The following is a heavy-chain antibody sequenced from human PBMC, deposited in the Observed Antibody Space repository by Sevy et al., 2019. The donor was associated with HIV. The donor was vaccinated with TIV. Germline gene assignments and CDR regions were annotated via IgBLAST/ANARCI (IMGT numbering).Heavy chain of an antibody. D-gene: IGHD3-22*01. CDR1: GFTFSSYS. CDR2: ISSSSSYI. Sequence: GGSLRLSCAASGFTFSSYSMNWVRQAPGKGLEWVSSISSSSSYIYYADSVKGRFTISRDNAKNSLYLKMNSLRAEDTAVYYCARVVSSGYYDGNFDYWGQGTLVTVSS. CDR3: ARVVSSGYYDGNFDY. V-gene: IGHV3-21*01. J-gene: IGHJ4*02.